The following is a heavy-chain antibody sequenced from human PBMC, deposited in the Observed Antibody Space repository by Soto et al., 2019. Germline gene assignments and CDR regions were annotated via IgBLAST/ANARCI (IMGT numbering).Heavy chain of an antibody. CDR1: GYSFNSVHI. V-gene: IGHV4-38-2*01. J-gene: IGHJ6*02. CDR2: LSHNGGT. Sequence: PSLTCVVSGYSFNSVHIGGWIRQPPGKGLQWIGRLSHNGGTYRNPSLRSRVTLSVDTSKNQFSLKLTSVTAADAAVYYCAAATLPGACFYGMDVWCQGGTVAVFS. CDR3: AAATLPGACFYGMDV. D-gene: IGHD2-21*01.